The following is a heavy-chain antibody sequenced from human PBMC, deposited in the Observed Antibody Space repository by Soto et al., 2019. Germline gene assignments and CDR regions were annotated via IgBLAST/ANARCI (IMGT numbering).Heavy chain of an antibody. CDR3: ARDRGYYDSSGLFDY. J-gene: IGHJ4*02. V-gene: IGHV4-59*01. CDR2: IYYSGST. Sequence: PSETLSLTCTVSGGSISSYYWSWIRQPPGKGLEWIGYIYYSGSTNYNPSLKSRVTISVDTSKNQFSLKLSSVTAADTAVYYCARDRGYYDSSGLFDYWGQGTLVTVSS. D-gene: IGHD3-22*01. CDR1: GGSISSYY.